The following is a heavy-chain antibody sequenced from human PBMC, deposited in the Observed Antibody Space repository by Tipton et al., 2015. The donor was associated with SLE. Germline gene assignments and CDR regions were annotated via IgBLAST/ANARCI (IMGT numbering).Heavy chain of an antibody. CDR1: GGSFSGNY. CDR2: INHSGST. V-gene: IGHV4-34*01. D-gene: IGHD3-22*01. Sequence: TLSLTCAVYGGSFSGNYWSWIRQSPGKGLEWIGEINHSGSTNYNPSLKSRVTISVDTSKNQFSLKLGSVTAADTAVYYCARGLNYYDSSGYYPFYYVDVWGKGTTVTVSS. CDR3: ARGLNYYDSSGYYPFYYVDV. J-gene: IGHJ6*03.